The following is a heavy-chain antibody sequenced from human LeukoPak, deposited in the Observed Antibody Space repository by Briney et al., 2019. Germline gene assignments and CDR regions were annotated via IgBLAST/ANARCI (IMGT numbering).Heavy chain of an antibody. CDR3: ARREISSFDY. CDR2: ISSSGSTI. V-gene: IGHV3-48*04. D-gene: IGHD6-13*01. Sequence: PGGSLRLSCAASGFTFSNYGMNWVRQAPGKGLEWVSYISSSGSTIFYANSVKGRFTISRDNAKNSLYLQMNSLRAEDTAVYYCARREISSFDYWGQRTLVTVSS. CDR1: GFTFSNYG. J-gene: IGHJ4*02.